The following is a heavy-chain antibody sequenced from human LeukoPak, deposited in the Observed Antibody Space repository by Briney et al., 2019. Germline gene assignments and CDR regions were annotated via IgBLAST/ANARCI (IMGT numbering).Heavy chain of an antibody. CDR2: ISAYNGNT. Sequence: ASVKVSCKASGYTFTSYGISWVRQAPGQGLEWMGWISAYNGNTNYAQQKLQGRVTMTTDKSTSTAYMELRSLRSDDTAVYYCARDLKKGYSSGRYSWGTGSSNDYWGQGTLVTVSS. CDR3: ARDLKKGYSSGRYSWGTGSSNDY. V-gene: IGHV1-18*01. J-gene: IGHJ4*02. CDR1: GYTFTSYG. D-gene: IGHD6-19*01.